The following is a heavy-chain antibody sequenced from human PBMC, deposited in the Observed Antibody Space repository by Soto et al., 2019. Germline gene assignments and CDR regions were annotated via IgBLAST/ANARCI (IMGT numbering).Heavy chain of an antibody. CDR3: AKNPYGYSGYDYYFDY. D-gene: IGHD5-12*01. Sequence: EVQLLESGGGLVQPGGSLRLSCAASGFTFSSYAMSWVRQAPGKGLEWVSAISGSGGSTYYADSVKGRFTISRDNSNNTLYLQMNSLRAEDTAVYYCAKNPYGYSGYDYYFDYWGQGTLVTVSS. CDR2: ISGSGGST. J-gene: IGHJ4*02. CDR1: GFTFSSYA. V-gene: IGHV3-23*01.